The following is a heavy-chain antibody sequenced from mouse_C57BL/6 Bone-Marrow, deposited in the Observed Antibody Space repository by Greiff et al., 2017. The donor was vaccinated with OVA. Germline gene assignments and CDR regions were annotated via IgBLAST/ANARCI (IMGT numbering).Heavy chain of an antibody. CDR1: GFSLTSYG. CDR2: IWGVGST. Sequence: VKVVESGPGLVAPSQSLSITCTVSGFSLTSYGVDWVRQSPGKGLEWLGVIWGVGSTNYNSALKSRLSISKDNSKSQVFLKMNSLQTDDTAMYYCASYYYGSSYWGQGTTLTVSS. CDR3: ASYYYGSSY. V-gene: IGHV2-6*01. J-gene: IGHJ2*01. D-gene: IGHD1-1*01.